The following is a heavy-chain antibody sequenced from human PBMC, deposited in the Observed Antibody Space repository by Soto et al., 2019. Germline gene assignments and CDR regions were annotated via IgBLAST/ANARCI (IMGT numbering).Heavy chain of an antibody. D-gene: IGHD2-15*01. CDR2: IYYSRST. Sequence: QVQLQESGPGLVKPSQTLSLTCTVSGGSISSGDYYWSWIRQPPGKGLEWIGYIYYSRSTYYNPSIKSRVTISVDTSKNQVALKLSSVTAADTAVYYCAREDIVVVVTATGGGWFGPWGQGTLVTVSS. CDR3: AREDIVVVVTATGGGWFGP. CDR1: GGSISSGDYY. V-gene: IGHV4-30-4*01. J-gene: IGHJ5*02.